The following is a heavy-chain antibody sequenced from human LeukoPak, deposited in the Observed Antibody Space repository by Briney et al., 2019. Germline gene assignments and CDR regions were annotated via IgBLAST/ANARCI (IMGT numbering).Heavy chain of an antibody. CDR1: GFTFSSYS. CDR3: ARAADTFDY. D-gene: IGHD6-19*01. CDR2: ISSSSSYI. Sequence: AGSLRLSCAASGFTFSSYSRNWVRQAPGKGLEWVSSISSSSSYIYYADSVKGRFTISRDNAKNALYLQMKSPRAEDTAVYDCARAADTFDYWGQGTLVTVSS. J-gene: IGHJ4*02. V-gene: IGHV3-21*01.